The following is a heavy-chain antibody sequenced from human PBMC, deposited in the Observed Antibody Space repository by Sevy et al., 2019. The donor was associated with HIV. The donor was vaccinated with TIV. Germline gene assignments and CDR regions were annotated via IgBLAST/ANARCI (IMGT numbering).Heavy chain of an antibody. CDR1: GFTFSSYS. CDR3: ARAMVQGVIDYYYYYGMDV. D-gene: IGHD3-10*01. J-gene: IGHJ6*02. Sequence: GGSLRLSCAASGFTFSSYSMNWVRQAPGKGLEWVSSISSSSSYIYYADSVKGRFTISRDNAKNSLYLQMNSLRAEDTAVYYCARAMVQGVIDYYYYYGMDVWGQGTTVTVSS. V-gene: IGHV3-21*01. CDR2: ISSSSSYI.